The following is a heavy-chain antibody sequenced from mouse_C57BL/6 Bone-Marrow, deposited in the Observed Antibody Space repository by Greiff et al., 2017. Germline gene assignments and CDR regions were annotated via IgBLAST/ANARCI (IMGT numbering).Heavy chain of an antibody. CDR1: GYAFTNYL. CDR3: ARSYGSQAWFAY. CDR2: INPGSGGT. Sequence: VKLQQSGAELVRPGTSVKVSCKASGYAFTNYLIEWVKQRPGQGLEWIGVINPGSGGTNYNEKFKGKATLTADKSSSTAYMQLSSLTSEDSAVYFCARSYGSQAWFAYWGQGTLVTVSA. D-gene: IGHD1-1*01. J-gene: IGHJ3*01. V-gene: IGHV1-54*01.